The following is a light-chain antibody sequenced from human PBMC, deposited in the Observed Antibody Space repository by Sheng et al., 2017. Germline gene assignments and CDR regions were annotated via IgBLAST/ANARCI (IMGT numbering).Light chain of an antibody. CDR1: QGIGNS. CDR3: LQHNSYPWT. CDR2: GAS. V-gene: IGKV1-17*03. Sequence: DIQMTQSPSSMSASVGDRVTITCRASQGIGNSLAWFQQKPGKAPKRLIYGASNLQSGVPSRFSGSGSGTEFTLTISSLQPADFASYYCLQHNSYPWTFGQGTKVEIK. J-gene: IGKJ1*01.